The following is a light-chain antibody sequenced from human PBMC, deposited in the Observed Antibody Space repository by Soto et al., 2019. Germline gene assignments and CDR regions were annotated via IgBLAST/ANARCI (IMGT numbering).Light chain of an antibody. CDR2: AAY. Sequence: EIQMTQSPSSLSASVGDRVTITCRASQSLKNCLTWYQQKPGKAPKLLIYAAYSLQSVVTSRFSGSGSGIHFTLTSSSLQPEDGASYYCQRGLNTPNTFGPGTKVDIK. V-gene: IGKV1-39*01. CDR1: QSLKNC. J-gene: IGKJ3*01. CDR3: QRGLNTPNT.